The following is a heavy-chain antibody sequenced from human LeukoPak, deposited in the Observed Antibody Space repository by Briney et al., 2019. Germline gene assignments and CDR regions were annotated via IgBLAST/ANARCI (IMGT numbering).Heavy chain of an antibody. J-gene: IGHJ4*02. D-gene: IGHD1-1*01. Sequence: GGSLRHSCAASGFTFSSYSMNWVRQAPGKGLEWVSSISSSSSYIYYADSVKGRFTISRDNAKNSLYLQMNSLRAEDTAVYYCARVQDWNGFDYWGQGTLVTVSS. V-gene: IGHV3-21*01. CDR1: GFTFSSYS. CDR3: ARVQDWNGFDY. CDR2: ISSSSSYI.